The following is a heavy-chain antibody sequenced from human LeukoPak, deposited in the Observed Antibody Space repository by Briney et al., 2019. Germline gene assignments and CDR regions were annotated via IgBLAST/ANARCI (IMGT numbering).Heavy chain of an antibody. CDR3: ARIPYSSSLTDAFGI. Sequence: PGGSLRLSCAASGFSFRSYSMNWVRQAPGKGLEWVSFISSSSTYIYYADSMKGRFTISRDNAKNSLFLQMNSLRGEDTAVYYCARIPYSSSLTDAFGIWGQGTMVTVYS. D-gene: IGHD6-6*01. J-gene: IGHJ3*02. CDR2: ISSSSTYI. CDR1: GFSFRSYS. V-gene: IGHV3-21*01.